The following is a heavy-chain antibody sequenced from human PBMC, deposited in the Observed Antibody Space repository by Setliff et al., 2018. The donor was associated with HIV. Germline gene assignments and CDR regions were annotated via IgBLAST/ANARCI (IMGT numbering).Heavy chain of an antibody. CDR1: GYSFTNLG. D-gene: IGHD3-9*01. Sequence: ASVKVSCKASGYSFTNLGLNWVRQAPGQGLEWMGRISVYNGHTNFAQKLQDRVTMTTDTSTSTAYMELRSLRSDDTAVYYCARAYDVLTGYSDYWGQGTLVTVSS. V-gene: IGHV1-18*01. CDR3: ARAYDVLTGYSDY. CDR2: ISVYNGHT. J-gene: IGHJ4*02.